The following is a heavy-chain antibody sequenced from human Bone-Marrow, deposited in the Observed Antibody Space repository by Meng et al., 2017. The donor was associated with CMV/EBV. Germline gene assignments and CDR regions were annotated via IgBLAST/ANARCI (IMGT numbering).Heavy chain of an antibody. Sequence: QGQMKESGPGLLKPSQPLSLTCTVSGGSISSGDYYWSWIRQPPGKGLEWIGYIYYSGSTYYNPSLKSRVTISVDTSKNQFSLKLSSVTAADTAVYYCARGAYDFWSGYNWFDPWGQGTLVTVSS. CDR2: IYYSGST. J-gene: IGHJ5*02. D-gene: IGHD3-3*01. CDR1: GGSISSGDYY. CDR3: ARGAYDFWSGYNWFDP. V-gene: IGHV4-30-4*08.